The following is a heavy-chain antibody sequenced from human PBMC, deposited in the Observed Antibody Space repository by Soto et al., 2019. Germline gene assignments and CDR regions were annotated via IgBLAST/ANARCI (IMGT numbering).Heavy chain of an antibody. J-gene: IGHJ5*02. Sequence: GASVKVSCKASGYTFTSYDINWVRQATGQGLEWMGWMNPNSDNTGYAQKFQGRVTMTRNTSISTAYMELSSLRSEDTAVYYCAKNTGPTINWFDPWGQGTQVTVSS. CDR2: MNPNSDNT. V-gene: IGHV1-8*01. D-gene: IGHD1-26*01. CDR3: AKNTGPTINWFDP. CDR1: GYTFTSYD.